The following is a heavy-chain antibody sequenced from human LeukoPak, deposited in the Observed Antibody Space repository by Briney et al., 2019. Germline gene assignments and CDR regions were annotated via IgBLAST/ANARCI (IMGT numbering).Heavy chain of an antibody. D-gene: IGHD4-11*01. CDR3: ARGTVTPFDH. Sequence: SETLSLTCAVYGGSFSGYYWSWIRQPPGKGLEWIGEINHSGSTNYNPSLKSRVTISVDTSKNQFSLKLSSVTAADTAVYYCARGTVTPFDHWGQGTLVTVSS. CDR2: INHSGST. V-gene: IGHV4-34*01. CDR1: GGSFSGYY. J-gene: IGHJ4*02.